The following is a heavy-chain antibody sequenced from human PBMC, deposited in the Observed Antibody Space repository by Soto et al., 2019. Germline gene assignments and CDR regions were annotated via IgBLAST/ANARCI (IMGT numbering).Heavy chain of an antibody. CDR1: GFTVSSNY. CDR2: IYSGGST. D-gene: IGHD6-19*01. J-gene: IGHJ4*02. V-gene: IGHV3-53*01. Sequence: GGSLRLSCAASGFTVSSNYMSWVRQAPGKGLEWVSVIYSGGSTYYADSVKGRFTISRDNSKNTLYLQMNSLRAEDTAVYYGARDSSGWYGSFDFWGQGTLVTVSS. CDR3: ARDSSGWYGSFDF.